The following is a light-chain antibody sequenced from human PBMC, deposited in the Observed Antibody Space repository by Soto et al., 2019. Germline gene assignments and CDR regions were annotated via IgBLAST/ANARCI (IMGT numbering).Light chain of an antibody. Sequence: IVMTHSPDSLALFLGERASINCKSSQSVLHSSNNKICLAWYQQKPGQPXKXXIYWASNRESGVPDRFSGSGSGTDLTITISSLQPEDLAVYYCQQYYSIPWTFGQGTKVEIK. CDR2: WAS. J-gene: IGKJ1*01. CDR3: QQYYSIPWT. V-gene: IGKV4-1*01. CDR1: QSVLHSSNNKIC.